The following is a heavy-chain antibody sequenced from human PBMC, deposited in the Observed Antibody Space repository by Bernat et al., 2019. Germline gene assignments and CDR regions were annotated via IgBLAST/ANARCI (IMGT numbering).Heavy chain of an antibody. CDR3: ARHPAVDGNLFDY. CDR1: GGSISSSSYY. D-gene: IGHD6-19*01. J-gene: IGHJ4*02. Sequence: QLQLQESGPGLVKPSETLSLTCTVSGGSISSSSYYWGWIRQPPGKGLEWIGSIYYSGSTYYNPSLKSRVTISVDTSKNQFSLKLSSVTAADTAVYYCARHPAVDGNLFDYWGQGTLVTVSS. V-gene: IGHV4-39*01. CDR2: IYYSGST.